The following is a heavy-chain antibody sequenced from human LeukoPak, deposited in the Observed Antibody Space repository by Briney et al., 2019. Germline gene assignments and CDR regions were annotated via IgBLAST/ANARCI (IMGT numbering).Heavy chain of an antibody. D-gene: IGHD4-23*01. CDR3: ARDRGGNSPYFDF. CDR1: GFIFRDYY. V-gene: IGHV3-11*01. CDR2: ISSSGSAV. Sequence: GGSLRLSCAASGFIFRDYYMCWIRQAPGKGLEWVSYISSSGSAVYYADSVKGRFTISRDNTKNSLYLQVNSLRAEDTALYYCARDRGGNSPYFDFWGQGTLVTVSS. J-gene: IGHJ4*02.